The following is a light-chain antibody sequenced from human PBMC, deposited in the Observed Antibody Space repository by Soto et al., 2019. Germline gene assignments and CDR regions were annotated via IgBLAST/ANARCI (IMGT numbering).Light chain of an antibody. J-gene: IGKJ5*01. CDR3: QQSYMGPIT. CDR2: VAS. Sequence: DIQMTQSPSSLSASLGDRVTITCRASQSIGRFLNWHQQKPGKAPNVLINVASTLRSGVPSRFSGSGSGTDFNLTINSLQPEDFATYFCQQSYMGPITFGQGTRLEIK. CDR1: QSIGRF. V-gene: IGKV1-39*01.